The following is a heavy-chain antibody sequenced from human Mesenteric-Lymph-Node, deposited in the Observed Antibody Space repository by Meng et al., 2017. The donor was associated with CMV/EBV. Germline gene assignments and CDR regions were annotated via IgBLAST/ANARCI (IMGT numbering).Heavy chain of an antibody. J-gene: IGHJ6*02. CDR1: GGSISSSSYY. D-gene: IGHD5-18*01. CDR3: ARDRGGSGYGYDV. CDR2: IYYSGST. Sequence: SETLSLTCTVSGGSISSSSYYWGWIRQPPGKGLEWIGSIYYSGSTYYNPSLKSRVTISVDTSKNQFSLKLSSVTAADTAVYYCARDRGGSGYGYDVWGQGTTVTVSS. V-gene: IGHV4-39*07.